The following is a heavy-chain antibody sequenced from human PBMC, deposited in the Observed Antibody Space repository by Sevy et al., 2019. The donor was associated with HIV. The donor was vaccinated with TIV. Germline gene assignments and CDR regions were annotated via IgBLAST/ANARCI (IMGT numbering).Heavy chain of an antibody. D-gene: IGHD3-22*01. J-gene: IGHJ4*02. V-gene: IGHV3-7*01. CDR2: IKQDRSEK. CDR1: GFTFRRYW. CDR3: TKMKDDSSGFHLDY. Sequence: GESLKISCAASGFTFRRYWMSWVRQAPGKGLEWVANIKQDRSEKYYVDSVKGRFTMSRDNAKNSLYLQMNSLRAEDTAVYYCTKMKDDSSGFHLDYWGQGTLVTVSS.